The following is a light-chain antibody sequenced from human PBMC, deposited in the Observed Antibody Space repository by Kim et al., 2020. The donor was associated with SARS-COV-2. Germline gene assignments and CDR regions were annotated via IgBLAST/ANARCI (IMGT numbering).Light chain of an antibody. CDR3: QQCQRLPLT. CDR1: EDIRNY. V-gene: IGKV1-33*01. Sequence: DIQMTQSPPSLSASLGDRVTITCQATEDIRNYLNWYQQKPGEAPKVLIYTASHLETGVPSRFSGSGYGTEFTFTISSLQTEDIATYFCQQCQRLPLTFGGGTKVEVK. CDR2: TAS. J-gene: IGKJ4*01.